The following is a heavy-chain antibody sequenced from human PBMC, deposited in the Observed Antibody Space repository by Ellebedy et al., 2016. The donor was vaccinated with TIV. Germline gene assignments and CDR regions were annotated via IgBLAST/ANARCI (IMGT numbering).Heavy chain of an antibody. CDR1: GGSFSGYY. V-gene: IGHV4-34*01. D-gene: IGHD1-1*01. CDR2: INHSGST. Sequence: SETLSLXXAVYGGSFSGYYWSWIRQPPGKGLEWIGEINHSGSTNYNPSLKSRVTISVDTSKNQFSLKLSSVTAADTAVYYCARATTGDFYYFDSWGQGTLVTVSS. J-gene: IGHJ4*02. CDR3: ARATTGDFYYFDS.